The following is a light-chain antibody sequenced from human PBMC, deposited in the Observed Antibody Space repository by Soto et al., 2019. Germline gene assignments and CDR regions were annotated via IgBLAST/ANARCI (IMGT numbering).Light chain of an antibody. V-gene: IGLV6-57*04. CDR3: QSYHSGNVV. Sequence: NFMLTQPHSVSDSPGKTVTISCTRSSGSIASNYVQWYQQRPGSAPTPVMYADNERPSGVPDRFSGSIDSSSNSASLTISGLKTDDEADYYCQSYHSGNVVFGGGTKRTVL. J-gene: IGLJ2*01. CDR2: ADN. CDR1: SGSIASNY.